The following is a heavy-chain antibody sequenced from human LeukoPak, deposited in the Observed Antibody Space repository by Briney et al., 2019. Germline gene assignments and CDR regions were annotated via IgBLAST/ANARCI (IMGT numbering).Heavy chain of an antibody. CDR3: ARGRSVYSSSPRWFDP. Sequence: SETLSLTCAVYGVSFSGYYWSWIRQPPGKGLEWIGEINHSGSTNYNPSLKSRVTISVDTSKNQFSLKLSSVTAADTAVYYCARGRSVYSSSPRWFDPWGQGTLVTVSS. V-gene: IGHV4-34*01. J-gene: IGHJ5*02. D-gene: IGHD6-6*01. CDR2: INHSGST. CDR1: GVSFSGYY.